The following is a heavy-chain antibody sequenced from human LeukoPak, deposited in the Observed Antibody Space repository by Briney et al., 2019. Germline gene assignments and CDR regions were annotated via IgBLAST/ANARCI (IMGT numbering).Heavy chain of an antibody. Sequence: GASVKVSCKASGGTFSSYAISWVRRAPGQGLEWMGRIIPILGIANYAQKFQGRVTITADKSTSTAYMELSSLRSEDTAVYYCARKGSSYDSSGTDAFDIWGQGTMVTVSS. V-gene: IGHV1-69*04. J-gene: IGHJ3*02. D-gene: IGHD3-22*01. CDR3: ARKGSSYDSSGTDAFDI. CDR2: IIPILGIA. CDR1: GGTFSSYA.